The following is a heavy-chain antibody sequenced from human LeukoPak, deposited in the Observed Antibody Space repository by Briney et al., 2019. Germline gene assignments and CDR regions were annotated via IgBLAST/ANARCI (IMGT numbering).Heavy chain of an antibody. D-gene: IGHD2-2*01. Sequence: ASVKVSCKASGGTFSSYAISWVRQAPGQGLEWMGRIIPIFGIANYAQKFQGRVTITADKSTSTAYMELSSLRSEDTAVYYCASAQYCSSTSSYLGYYYYGMDVWGQGTTVTVSS. CDR2: IIPIFGIA. V-gene: IGHV1-69*04. CDR1: GGTFSSYA. CDR3: ASAQYCSSTSSYLGYYYYGMDV. J-gene: IGHJ6*02.